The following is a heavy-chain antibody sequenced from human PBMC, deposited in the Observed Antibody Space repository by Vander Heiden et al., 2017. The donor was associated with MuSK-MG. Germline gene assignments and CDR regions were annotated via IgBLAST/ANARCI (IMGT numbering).Heavy chain of an antibody. CDR3: ARHFYDVLTNTIDWFDP. V-gene: IGHV4-39*01. CDR2: IYYSGST. D-gene: IGHD3-9*01. CDR1: GGSITSRTYY. J-gene: IGHJ5*02. Sequence: HLQLQESGPGLVKPSETLSLTCTVSGGSITSRTYYWGWIRQPPGMGLEWIASIYYSGSTYYNPSLRSLVSISGDTSKNQFSLKLRSVTAADTAVYYCARHFYDVLTNTIDWFDPWGQGTLVTVSS.